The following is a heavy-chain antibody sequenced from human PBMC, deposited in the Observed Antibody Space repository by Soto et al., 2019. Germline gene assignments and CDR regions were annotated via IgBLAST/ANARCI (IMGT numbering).Heavy chain of an antibody. J-gene: IGHJ6*02. CDR2: IIPIFGTA. D-gene: IGHD2-15*01. CDR3: ARGSPVVVVAAAYYYYGMDV. CDR1: GGTFSSYA. Sequence: SVKVSCNASGGTFSSYAISLVRQAPGQGLEWMGGIIPIFGTANYAQKFQGRVTITADESTSTAYMELSSLRSEDTAVYYCARGSPVVVVAAAYYYYGMDVWGQGTTVTVSS. V-gene: IGHV1-69*13.